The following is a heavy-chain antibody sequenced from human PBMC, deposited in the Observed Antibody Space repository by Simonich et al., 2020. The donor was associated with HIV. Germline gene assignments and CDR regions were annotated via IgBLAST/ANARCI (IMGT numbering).Heavy chain of an antibody. CDR2: INPNSGGT. D-gene: IGHD5-18*01. J-gene: IGHJ4*02. V-gene: IGHV1-2*02. Sequence: GLEWMGWINPNSGGTDYAQKFQGRVTMTRDTSISTAYMELSRLRSDDTSVYYCARGGVDKAMVWSFLLGDYWGQGTLVTVSS. CDR3: ARGGVDKAMVWSFLLGDY.